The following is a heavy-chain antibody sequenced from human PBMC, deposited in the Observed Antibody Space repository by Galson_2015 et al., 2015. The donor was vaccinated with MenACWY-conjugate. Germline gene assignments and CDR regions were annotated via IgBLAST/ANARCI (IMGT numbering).Heavy chain of an antibody. CDR1: GGSASSSGYY. J-gene: IGHJ4*02. V-gene: IGHV4-61*08. Sequence: TLSLTCTVSGGSASSSGYYWTWIRQPPGKGLEWIGLIYDSGTTKYNPSLTGRVTISLDTSKNQVSLKLSSVTAADAAVYYCAREFSYWGQATLVTVSS. CDR3: AREFSY. D-gene: IGHD2/OR15-2a*01. CDR2: IYDSGTT.